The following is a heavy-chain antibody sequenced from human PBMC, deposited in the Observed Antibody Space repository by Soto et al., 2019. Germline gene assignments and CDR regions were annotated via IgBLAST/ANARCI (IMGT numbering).Heavy chain of an antibody. V-gene: IGHV1-58*01. CDR2: IVVGSGNT. D-gene: IGHD6-13*01. CDR3: AAPSEVAAAGKDYYYGMDV. CDR1: GFTYTSSA. Sequence: QMQLVQSGPEVKKPGTSVKVSCKASGFTYTSSAVQWVRQARGQRLEWIGWIVVGSGNTNYAQKFQERVTITRDMSTSTAYMELSSLRSEDTAVYYCAAPSEVAAAGKDYYYGMDVWGQGTTVTVSS. J-gene: IGHJ6*02.